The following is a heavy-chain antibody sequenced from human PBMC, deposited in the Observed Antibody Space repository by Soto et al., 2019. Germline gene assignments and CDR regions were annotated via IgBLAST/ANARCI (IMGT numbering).Heavy chain of an antibody. J-gene: IGHJ3*02. Sequence: SETLSLTCPVSGGSISSSTYYSGWSRQPPGKGLEWIGSIYYSGSTYYNPSLKSRVTISVDTSKNQFSLKLSSVTAADTAVYYCARLLMVTAIRSHDAFDIWGQGTMVTVSS. V-gene: IGHV4-39*01. D-gene: IGHD2-21*02. CDR2: IYYSGST. CDR3: ARLLMVTAIRSHDAFDI. CDR1: GGSISSSTYY.